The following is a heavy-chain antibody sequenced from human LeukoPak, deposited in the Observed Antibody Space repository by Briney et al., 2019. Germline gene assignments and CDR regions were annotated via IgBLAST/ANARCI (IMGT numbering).Heavy chain of an antibody. CDR3: ARYRFVVRATDSFDM. D-gene: IGHD1-26*01. CDR2: MNPNSGNT. J-gene: IGHJ3*02. V-gene: IGHV1-8*01. Sequence: ASVKVSCKASGYTFTSYDINWVRQATGQGLEWMGWMNPNSGNTGYAQKFQGRVTMTRNTSISTAYMELSSLRSEDTAVYYCARYRFVVRATDSFDMWGQGTTVTVSS. CDR1: GYTFTSYD.